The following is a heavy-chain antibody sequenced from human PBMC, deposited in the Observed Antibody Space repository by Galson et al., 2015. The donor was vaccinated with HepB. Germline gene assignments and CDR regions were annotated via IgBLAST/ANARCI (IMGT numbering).Heavy chain of an antibody. D-gene: IGHD3-10*01. CDR3: ARKRVPDYYGMDV. Sequence: SLRLSCAASGFTFSSYAMHWVRQAPGKGLEWVAVISYDGSNKYNADSVKGRFTISRDNSKNTLYLQMNSLRAEDTAVYYCARKRVPDYYGMDVWGQGTTVTVSS. J-gene: IGHJ6*02. CDR1: GFTFSSYA. CDR2: ISYDGSNK. V-gene: IGHV3-30*04.